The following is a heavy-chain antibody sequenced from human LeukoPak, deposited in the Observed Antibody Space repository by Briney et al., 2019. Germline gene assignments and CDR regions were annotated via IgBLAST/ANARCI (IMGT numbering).Heavy chain of an antibody. V-gene: IGHV3-73*01. CDR2: IRSKPNNYAT. CDR1: GFTFSDSA. Sequence: GGSLRLSCAASGFTFSDSAFHWVRQASGKGLEWVGRIRSKPNNYATAYSASVKGRFTISRDDSKNTAYLQMNCLNTEDTAMYYCTRHLIGATPFDYWGQGTLVSVSS. CDR3: TRHLIGATPFDY. D-gene: IGHD4/OR15-4a*01. J-gene: IGHJ4*02.